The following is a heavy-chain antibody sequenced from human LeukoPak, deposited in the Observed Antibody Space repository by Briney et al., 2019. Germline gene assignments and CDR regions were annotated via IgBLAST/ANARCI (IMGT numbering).Heavy chain of an antibody. CDR1: GFTFTNYA. J-gene: IGHJ4*02. Sequence: GRSLRLSCAASGFTFTNYALHWVRQAPGKGLEWVAVISYDGTNKYYADSVKSRFTISRDNSKNTLSLQMNSLRAEDTALYYCARGFVLGAAKNYFDYWGQGAQVTVSS. D-gene: IGHD2-21*02. CDR2: ISYDGTNK. CDR3: ARGFVLGAAKNYFDY. V-gene: IGHV3-30-3*01.